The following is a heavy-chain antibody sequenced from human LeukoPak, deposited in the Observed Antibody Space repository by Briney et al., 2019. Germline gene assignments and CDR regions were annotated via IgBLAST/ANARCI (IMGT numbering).Heavy chain of an antibody. D-gene: IGHD6-13*01. Sequence: GGSLRLSCAASGFTFSTYWMSWVRQAPGKGLEWVANIKEDGSEKCYVDSVKGRFTISRDNAKNSLYLQMNTLRAEDTAVYYCARDPGVPAAGTHLLYYFDYWGQGTLVTVS. CDR2: IKEDGSEK. CDR1: GFTFSTYW. CDR3: ARDPGVPAAGTHLLYYFDY. J-gene: IGHJ4*02. V-gene: IGHV3-7*01.